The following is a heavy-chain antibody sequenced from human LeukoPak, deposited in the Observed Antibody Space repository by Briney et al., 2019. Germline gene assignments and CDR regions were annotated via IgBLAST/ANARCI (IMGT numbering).Heavy chain of an antibody. CDR2: IDPSDSYT. Sequence: GESLKISCKGSGYSFTSYWIGWGRQMPGKGLEGMGSIDPSDSYTNYRPSFQGHVTISADKSISTASLHWSSLKASDTAIYHCARPGGLSGTIKQQLHGWSQRTLVTVPS. D-gene: IGHD6-13*01. V-gene: IGHV5-10-1*01. CDR1: GYSFTSYW. J-gene: IGHJ1*01. CDR3: ARPGGLSGTIKQQLHG.